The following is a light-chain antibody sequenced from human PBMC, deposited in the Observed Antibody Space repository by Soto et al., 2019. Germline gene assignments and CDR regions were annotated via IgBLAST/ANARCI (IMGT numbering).Light chain of an antibody. CDR1: SSNIGSNT. CDR2: SNN. CDR3: VAWDDSLNGYVV. V-gene: IGLV1-44*01. Sequence: QSVLTQPPSASGTPGQRVTISCSGSSSNIGSNTVNRYQQLPGTAPKLVIYSNNERPSGVPDRVSGAKSGTSACLAISGLQSEDEADYYCVAWDDSLNGYVVFGGGTKVTVL. J-gene: IGLJ2*01.